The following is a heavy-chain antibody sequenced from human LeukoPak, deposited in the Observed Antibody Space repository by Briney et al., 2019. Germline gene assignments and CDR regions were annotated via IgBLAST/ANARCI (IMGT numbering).Heavy chain of an antibody. V-gene: IGHV1-2*02. CDR1: GYTFTGYY. CDR2: ISPNSGGT. J-gene: IGHJ4*02. Sequence: ASVKVSCKASGYTFTGYYMHWVRQAPGQGLEWMGWISPNSGGTNYAQKFHGRVTMTRDTSISTVYMELSRLRSDDTAVYYCARRGSVDTPMSNWEWWYWGQGTLVTVSS. CDR3: ARRGSVDTPMSNWEWWY. D-gene: IGHD5-18*01.